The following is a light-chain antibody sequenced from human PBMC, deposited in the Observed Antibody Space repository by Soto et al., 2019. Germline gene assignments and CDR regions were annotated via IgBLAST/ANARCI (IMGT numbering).Light chain of an antibody. V-gene: IGKV3-15*01. CDR1: QSVSGN. CDR3: LQYYNWPRT. J-gene: IGKJ1*01. CDR2: GAS. Sequence: EIVMAQSPATLSVSPGERATLSCRASQSVSGNLGWYQQRPGQAPRLLIYGASTRATGIPARFTGSESATEFTLTISSLQSEDSAVYYCLQYYNWPRTFGQGTKVEIK.